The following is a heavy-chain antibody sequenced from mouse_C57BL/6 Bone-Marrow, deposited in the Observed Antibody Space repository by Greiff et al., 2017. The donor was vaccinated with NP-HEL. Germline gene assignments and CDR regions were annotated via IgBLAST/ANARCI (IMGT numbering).Heavy chain of an antibody. V-gene: IGHV5-17*01. CDR1: GFTFSDYG. D-gene: IGHD2-3*01. CDR2: ISSGSSTI. J-gene: IGHJ1*03. Sequence: EVMLVESGGGLVKPGGSLKLSCAASGFTFSDYGMHWVRQAPEKGLEWVAYISSGSSTIYYADTVKGRFTISRDSAKNTLFLQMTSLRSEDTAMYYCARDGYWYFDVWGTGTTVTVSS. CDR3: ARDGYWYFDV.